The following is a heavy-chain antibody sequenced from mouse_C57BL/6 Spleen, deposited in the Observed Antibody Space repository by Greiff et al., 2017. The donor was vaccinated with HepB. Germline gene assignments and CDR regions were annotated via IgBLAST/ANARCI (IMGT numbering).Heavy chain of an antibody. V-gene: IGHV1-4*01. Sequence: VQGVESGAELARPGASVKMSCKASGYTFTSYTMHWVKQRPGQGLEWIGYINPSSGYTKYNQKFKDKATLTADKSSSTAYMQLSSLTSEDSAVYYCARPAQATVLYAMDYWGQGTSVTVSS. CDR1: GYTFTSYT. J-gene: IGHJ4*01. CDR2: INPSSGYT. CDR3: ARPAQATVLYAMDY. D-gene: IGHD3-2*02.